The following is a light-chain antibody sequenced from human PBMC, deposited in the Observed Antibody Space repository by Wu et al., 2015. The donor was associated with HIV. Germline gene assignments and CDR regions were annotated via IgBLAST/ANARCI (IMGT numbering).Light chain of an antibody. Sequence: DIQMTQSPSSLSASVGDRVTITCRANQDISNSLAWYQQKPGKAPKLLLYSSSTLEGGVPPRFRGSGYGTEYTLTISSLQPEDFATYFCQQSYRNFRTFGQGTKVEIK. CDR1: QDISNS. CDR3: QQSYRNFRT. J-gene: IGKJ1*01. CDR2: SSS. V-gene: IGKV1-NL1*01.